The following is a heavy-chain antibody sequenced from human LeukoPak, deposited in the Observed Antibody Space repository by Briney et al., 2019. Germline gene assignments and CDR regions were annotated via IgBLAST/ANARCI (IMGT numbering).Heavy chain of an antibody. D-gene: IGHD3-10*01. Sequence: SETLSLTCTVSGGSISSYYWSWIRQPAGKGLEWIGYIYYSGSTNYNPSLKSRVTISVDTSKNQFSLKLSSVTAADTAVYYCASSAVYYYGSGSYSRLYYYYYMDVWGKGTTVTVSS. CDR2: IYYSGST. V-gene: IGHV4-59*01. CDR3: ASSAVYYYGSGSYSRLYYYYYMDV. CDR1: GGSISSYY. J-gene: IGHJ6*03.